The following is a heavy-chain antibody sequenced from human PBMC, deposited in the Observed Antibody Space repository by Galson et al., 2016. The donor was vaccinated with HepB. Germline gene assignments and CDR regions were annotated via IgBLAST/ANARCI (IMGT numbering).Heavy chain of an antibody. CDR1: GDSISRYY. V-gene: IGHV4-59*01. CDR2: IHYTGST. Sequence: SETLSLTCTVSGDSISRYYWGWIRQPPGKGLEWIGYIHYTGSTNYNPSLKSQVTISVDTSKNQFSLNLTSVTAADMAVYYCARGTAVVINWFDPWGQGTLVTVSS. D-gene: IGHD5-18*01. J-gene: IGHJ5*02. CDR3: ARGTAVVINWFDP.